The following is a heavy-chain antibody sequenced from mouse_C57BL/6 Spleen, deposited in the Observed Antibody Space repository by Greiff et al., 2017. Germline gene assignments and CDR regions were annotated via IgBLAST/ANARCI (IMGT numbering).Heavy chain of an antibody. D-gene: IGHD1-1*01. CDR1: GFSFNTYA. J-gene: IGHJ4*01. CDR2: IRSKSNNYAT. V-gene: IGHV10-1*01. CDR3: VRQGTVVAKAMDY. Sequence: ATGGGLVQPKGSLKLSCAASGFSFNTYAMNWVRQAPGKGLEWVARIRSKSNNYATYYADSVKDRFTISRDDSESMLYLQMNNLKTEDTAMYYCVRQGTVVAKAMDYWGQGTSVTVSS.